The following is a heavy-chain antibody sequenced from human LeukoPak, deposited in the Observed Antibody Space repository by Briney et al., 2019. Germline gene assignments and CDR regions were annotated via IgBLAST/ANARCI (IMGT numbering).Heavy chain of an antibody. CDR2: ISYDGTNK. Sequence: GGSPRLSCAASGLTFSTYAMHWVRQAPGKGLEWVAVISYDGTNKYYADSVKGRFTISRDKSKNTLYLQMNSLRAEDTAVYYCARGGYRSGWYLPVDYWGQGTLVTVSS. CDR3: ARGGYRSGWYLPVDY. J-gene: IGHJ4*02. D-gene: IGHD6-19*01. V-gene: IGHV3-30-3*01. CDR1: GLTFSTYA.